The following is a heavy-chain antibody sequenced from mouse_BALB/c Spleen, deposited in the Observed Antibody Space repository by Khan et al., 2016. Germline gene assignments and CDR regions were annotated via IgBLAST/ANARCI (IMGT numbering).Heavy chain of an antibody. V-gene: IGHV1-4*02. CDR3: SRGRHFDF. CDR1: DYTFTDYT. Sequence: QVQLKQSAAELARPGASVKMSCKASDYTFTDYTMHWVKQRPGQGLQWIGYFNPISGYTEYSQKFTDKTTLTSDKSSSTAYIQLSSLTSEDSSVYYCSRGRHFDFWGQGTTLTVSS. CDR2: FNPISGYT. J-gene: IGHJ2*01.